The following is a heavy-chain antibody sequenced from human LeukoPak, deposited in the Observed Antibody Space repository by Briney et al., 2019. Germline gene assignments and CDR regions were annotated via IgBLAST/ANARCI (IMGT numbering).Heavy chain of an antibody. CDR3: AKGFVEPRPHYFDC. V-gene: IGHV3-23*01. CDR2: ISGRGRSDI. Sequence: GGSLRLSCAASGFTFSSYAMSWVRQAPGKGLEWVSAISGRGRSDIYYTDSVQGRFTISRDNSKNTLYLQMNSLRADDTGIYYSAKGFVEPRPHYFDCWGQGTLVAVSS. D-gene: IGHD6-6*01. J-gene: IGHJ4*02. CDR1: GFTFSSYA.